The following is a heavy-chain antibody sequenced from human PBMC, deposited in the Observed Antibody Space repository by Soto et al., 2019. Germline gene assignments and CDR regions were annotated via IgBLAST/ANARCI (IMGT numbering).Heavy chain of an antibody. J-gene: IGHJ6*02. CDR3: ARCQSITIFGVADTGYGMDV. D-gene: IGHD3-3*01. Sequence: GGSLRLSCAASGFTFSSYSMNWVRQAPGKGLEWVSSISSSSSYIYYADSVKGRFTSSRDNAKNSLYLKMNSLRAEDTAVYYCARCQSITIFGVADTGYGMDVWGQGTTVTVSS. CDR2: ISSSSSYI. V-gene: IGHV3-21*01. CDR1: GFTFSSYS.